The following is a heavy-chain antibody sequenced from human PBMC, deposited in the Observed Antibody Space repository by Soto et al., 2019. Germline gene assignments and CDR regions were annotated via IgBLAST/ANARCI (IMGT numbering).Heavy chain of an antibody. D-gene: IGHD3-10*01. J-gene: IGHJ4*02. V-gene: IGHV3-23*01. CDR2: ISGSGGST. CDR1: GFTFSSYA. CDR3: AKSDTLLWFGEGYIGGYFDY. Sequence: EVQLLESGGGLVQPGGSLRLSCAASGFTFSSYAMSWVRQAPGKGLEWVSAISGSGGSTYYADSVKGRFTISRDNSKNTLYLQMNSLRAEDTAVYYCAKSDTLLWFGEGYIGGYFDYWGQGTLVTVSS.